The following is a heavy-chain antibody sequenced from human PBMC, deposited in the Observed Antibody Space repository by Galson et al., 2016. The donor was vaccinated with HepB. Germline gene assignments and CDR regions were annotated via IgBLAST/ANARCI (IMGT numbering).Heavy chain of an antibody. D-gene: IGHD6-19*01. V-gene: IGHV3-30*18. CDR2: ISDDGSIK. CDR1: GFSFSRYG. CDR3: AKDTYISGFNY. Sequence: SLRLSCAASGFSFSRYGMHWVRQAPGKGLEWVAVISDDGSIKYYGDSVKGRFTISRDNSKNTLYLQMNSLRPEDTAVYSCAKDTYISGFNYWGQGTLGAVTS. J-gene: IGHJ4*02.